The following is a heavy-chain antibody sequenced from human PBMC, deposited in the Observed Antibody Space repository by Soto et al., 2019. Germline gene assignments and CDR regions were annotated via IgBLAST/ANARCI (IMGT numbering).Heavy chain of an antibody. Sequence: QVQLVQSGAEVKKPGASVKVSCRASGYTFTSYGISWVRQAPGQGLEWMGWISAYNGNTNYAQKLQGRVTMTTDTXXSXAXXELRSLRSDDTAVYYCARVGEWELLRGGYYYGMDVWGQGTTVTVSS. J-gene: IGHJ6*02. CDR2: ISAYNGNT. CDR3: ARVGEWELLRGGYYYGMDV. CDR1: GYTFTSYG. D-gene: IGHD1-26*01. V-gene: IGHV1-18*01.